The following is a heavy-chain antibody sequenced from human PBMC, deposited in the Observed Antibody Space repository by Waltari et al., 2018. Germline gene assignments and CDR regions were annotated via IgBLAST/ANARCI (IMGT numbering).Heavy chain of an antibody. CDR3: AKLGEVSGSSDHWYFDL. CDR1: GYTFTGYY. J-gene: IGHJ2*01. CDR2: INPNSGST. D-gene: IGHD1-26*01. Sequence: QVQLVQSGAEVKKPGASVKVSCKASGYTFTGYYMHWVRQAPGQGLEWVGRINPNSGSTYYADSVKGRFTISRDNSKNTLYLQMNSLRAEDTAVYYCAKLGEVSGSSDHWYFDLWGRGTLVTVSS. V-gene: IGHV1-2*06.